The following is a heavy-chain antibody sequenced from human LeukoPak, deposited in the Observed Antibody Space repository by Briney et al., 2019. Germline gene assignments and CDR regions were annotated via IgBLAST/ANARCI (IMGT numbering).Heavy chain of an antibody. D-gene: IGHD5-18*01. CDR3: ARVEDYSYGSPFDY. CDR1: AYTFTSFG. CDR2: ISAYNGNT. J-gene: IGHJ4*02. V-gene: IGHV1-18*01. Sequence: ASVKVSCKASAYTFTSFGISWVRQAPGQGLEWMGWISAYNGNTNYAQKPQGRVTMTTDTSTSTAYMELRSLRSDDTALYYCARVEDYSYGSPFDYWGQGTLVTVSS.